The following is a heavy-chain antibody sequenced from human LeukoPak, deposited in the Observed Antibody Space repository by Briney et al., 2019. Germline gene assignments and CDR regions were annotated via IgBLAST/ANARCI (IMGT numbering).Heavy chain of an antibody. Sequence: ASVKVSCKASGYTFTGYYMHWVRQAPGQGLEWVGWINPNSGGTNYAQKFQGRVTMTRDTSISTAYMELSRLRSDDTAVYYCARALGYCSSTSCPPEAFDIWGQGTMVTVSS. CDR1: GYTFTGYY. V-gene: IGHV1-2*02. CDR3: ARALGYCSSTSCPPEAFDI. CDR2: INPNSGGT. J-gene: IGHJ3*02. D-gene: IGHD2-2*01.